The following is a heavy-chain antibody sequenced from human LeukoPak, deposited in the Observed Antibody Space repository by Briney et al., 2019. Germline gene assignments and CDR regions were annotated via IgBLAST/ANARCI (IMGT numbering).Heavy chain of an antibody. CDR3: ARTGPWKYFDWLEGVYFDY. Sequence: SETLSLTCAVYGGSFSGYYWSWIRQPPGKGLEWIGEINHSGSTNYNPSLKSRVTISVDTSKNQFPLKLSSVTAADTAVYYCARTGPWKYFDWLEGVYFDYWGQGTLVTVSS. D-gene: IGHD3-9*01. CDR1: GGSFSGYY. CDR2: INHSGST. V-gene: IGHV4-34*01. J-gene: IGHJ4*02.